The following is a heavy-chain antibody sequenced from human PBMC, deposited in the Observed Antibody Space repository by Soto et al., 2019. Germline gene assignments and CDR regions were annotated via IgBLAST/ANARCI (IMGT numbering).Heavy chain of an antibody. J-gene: IGHJ4*02. CDR1: GFTFSSYA. D-gene: IGHD3-22*01. V-gene: IGHV3-23*01. CDR3: AKDRRYYYDSSGYPY. Sequence: PGGSLRLSCAASGFTFSSYAMSWVRQAPGKGLEWVSAISGSGGSTYYADSVKGRFTISRDNSKNTLYLQMNSLRAEDTAVYYCAKDRRYYYDSSGYPYWGQGTLVTVSS. CDR2: ISGSGGST.